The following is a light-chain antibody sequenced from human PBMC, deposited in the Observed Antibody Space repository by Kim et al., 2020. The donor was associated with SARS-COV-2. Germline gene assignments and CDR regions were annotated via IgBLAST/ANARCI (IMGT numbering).Light chain of an antibody. Sequence: EIVLTQSPGTLSLSPGERATLFCRASQNVGSNFLAWYKQRPGQAPSLLIYGASSRATGIPDRFSGSGSGTDFTLTISRLEPEEFAVYHCQQYGTSPWTFGQGTKVDIK. V-gene: IGKV3-20*01. CDR3: QQYGTSPWT. CDR1: QNVGSNF. J-gene: IGKJ1*01. CDR2: GAS.